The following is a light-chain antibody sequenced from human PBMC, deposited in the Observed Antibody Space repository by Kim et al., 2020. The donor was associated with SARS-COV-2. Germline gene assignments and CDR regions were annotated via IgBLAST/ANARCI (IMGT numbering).Light chain of an antibody. Sequence: SYELTQPPSVSVSPGQTASITCSGDKLGDKYACWYQQKPGQSPVLVIYQDSKRPSGIPERFSGSNSGNTATLTISGTQAMDEADYYRQAWDSSTGVVFGGGTQLTVL. CDR1: KLGDKY. CDR3: QAWDSSTGVV. V-gene: IGLV3-1*01. J-gene: IGLJ2*01. CDR2: QDS.